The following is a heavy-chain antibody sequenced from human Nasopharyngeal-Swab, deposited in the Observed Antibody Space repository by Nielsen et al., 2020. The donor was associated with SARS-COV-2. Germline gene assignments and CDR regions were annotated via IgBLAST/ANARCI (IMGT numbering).Heavy chain of an antibody. Sequence: GGSLRLSCAASGFTFNNYNFNWVRQAPGKGLEWVSSISSSSSYMYYADSVKGRFTISRDNAKNSLYPQMNSLRAEDTAVYYCARDGLDYDFWSAYFMDVWGQGTTVTVSS. CDR2: ISSSSSYM. CDR1: GFTFNNYN. D-gene: IGHD3-3*01. J-gene: IGHJ6*02. CDR3: ARDGLDYDFWSAYFMDV. V-gene: IGHV3-21*01.